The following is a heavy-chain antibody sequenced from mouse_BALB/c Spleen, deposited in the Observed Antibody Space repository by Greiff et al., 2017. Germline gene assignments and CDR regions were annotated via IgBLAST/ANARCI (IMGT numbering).Heavy chain of an antibody. Sequence: VKLMESGPGLVQPSQSLSITCTVSGFSLTSYGVHWVRQSPGKGLEWLGVIWSGGSTDYNAAFISSLIISKDNSKSHVFFKMNSLQANDTAIYCCARLRRGSGFADWGQGTLVTVSA. D-gene: IGHD2-12*01. V-gene: IGHV2-2*02. CDR3: ARLRRGSGFAD. CDR2: IWSGGST. J-gene: IGHJ3*01. CDR1: GFSLTSYG.